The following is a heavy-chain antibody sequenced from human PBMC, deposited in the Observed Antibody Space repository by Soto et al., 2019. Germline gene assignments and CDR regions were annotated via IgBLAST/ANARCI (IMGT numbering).Heavy chain of an antibody. CDR1: GFTFSSYW. CDR3: AVAVAGPTAIGY. D-gene: IGHD6-19*01. CDR2: INSDGSST. V-gene: IGHV3-74*01. Sequence: EVHLVESGGGLVQPGGSLRLSCAASGFTFSSYWMHWVRQAPGKGLVWVSRINSDGSSTSYADSVKGRFTISRDNAKITLYLQMNSLRAEDTAVYYCAVAVAGPTAIGYWGQGTLVTVSS. J-gene: IGHJ4*02.